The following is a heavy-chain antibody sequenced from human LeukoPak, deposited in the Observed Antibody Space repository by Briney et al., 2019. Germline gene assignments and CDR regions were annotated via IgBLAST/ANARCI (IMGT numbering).Heavy chain of an antibody. V-gene: IGHV3-74*01. CDR2: INSDGSST. Sequence: PGGSLRLSCAASGFTFSSYWMHWVRQALGKGLVWVSRINSDGSSTSYADSVKGRFTISRDNAKNTLYLQMNSLRAEDTAVYYCARDHVSTPYAFDIWGQGTMVTVSS. J-gene: IGHJ3*02. D-gene: IGHD5/OR15-5a*01. CDR3: ARDHVSTPYAFDI. CDR1: GFTFSSYW.